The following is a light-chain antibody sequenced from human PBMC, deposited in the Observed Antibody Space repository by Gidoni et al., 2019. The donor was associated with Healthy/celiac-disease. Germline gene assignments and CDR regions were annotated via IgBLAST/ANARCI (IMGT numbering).Light chain of an antibody. Sequence: EIVLTQSPGTLSLSPGERATLSCRASQSVSSSYLAWYQQKPGQAPRLLIYGASTRATGIPDRFSGSGSGTDFTLTISRLVPEDFAVYYCQQYGSSPPTFXGXTKVEIK. CDR1: QSVSSSY. CDR2: GAS. V-gene: IGKV3-20*01. CDR3: QQYGSSPPT. J-gene: IGKJ4*01.